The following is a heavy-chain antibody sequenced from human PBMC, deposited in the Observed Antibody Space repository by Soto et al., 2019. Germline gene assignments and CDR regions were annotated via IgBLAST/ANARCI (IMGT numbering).Heavy chain of an antibody. CDR1: GYTFTGYY. J-gene: IGHJ4*02. D-gene: IGHD3-22*01. CDR2: INPNSGGT. CDR3: AREDYYDSSGYYFDY. V-gene: IGHV1-2*02. Sequence: GASVEVSCKXSGYTFTGYYMHWVRQAPGQGLEWMGWINPNSGGTNYAQKFQGRVTMTRDTSISTAYMELSRLRSDDTAVYYCAREDYYDSSGYYFDYWGQGTLVTVSS.